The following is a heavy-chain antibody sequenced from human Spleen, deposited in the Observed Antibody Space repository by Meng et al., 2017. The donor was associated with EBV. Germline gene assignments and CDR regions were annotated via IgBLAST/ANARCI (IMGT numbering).Heavy chain of an antibody. CDR2: IFQTGNT. Sequence: QPRGPGPGPVKPSGTLSLACAVSGDSISRSNWWSWVRQAPGKGLEWIGEIFQTGNTNYSPSLESRVTISLDKSKNQFSLQLRSVTAADTAVYYCARGGMEIFTGYSPLYYFDLWGQGTLVTVSS. V-gene: IGHV4-4*02. CDR1: GDSISRSNW. D-gene: IGHD3-9*01. CDR3: ARGGMEIFTGYSPLYYFDL. J-gene: IGHJ4*02.